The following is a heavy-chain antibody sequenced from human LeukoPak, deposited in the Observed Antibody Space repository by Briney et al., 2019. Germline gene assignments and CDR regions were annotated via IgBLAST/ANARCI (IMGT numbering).Heavy chain of an antibody. CDR1: GGSISSSNYY. Sequence: SETLSLTCTVSGGSISSSNYYWGWIRQPPGKGLGWIGTIYYSGTTYYNPSLESRVTISEDTSKIQFSLTLRSVTAADTAVYYCARQISDYYYYYMDVWGKGTTVTVSS. V-gene: IGHV4-39*01. CDR3: ARQISDYYYYYMDV. J-gene: IGHJ6*03. D-gene: IGHD3-10*01. CDR2: IYYSGTT.